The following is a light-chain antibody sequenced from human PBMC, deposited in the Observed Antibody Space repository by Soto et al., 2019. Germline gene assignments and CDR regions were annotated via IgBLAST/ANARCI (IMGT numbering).Light chain of an antibody. CDR3: QSYDSSLSFYA. CDR2: GNS. V-gene: IGLV1-40*01. CDR1: SSNIGAGYD. Sequence: QSVLTQPPSVSGAPGQRVTISCTGSSSNIGAGYDVHWYQQLPGTAPKLLIYGNSNRPSGVPDRFSGSKSGTSASLAITGLKAEKEANYYGQSYDSSLSFYAFGPGTKVTVL. J-gene: IGLJ1*01.